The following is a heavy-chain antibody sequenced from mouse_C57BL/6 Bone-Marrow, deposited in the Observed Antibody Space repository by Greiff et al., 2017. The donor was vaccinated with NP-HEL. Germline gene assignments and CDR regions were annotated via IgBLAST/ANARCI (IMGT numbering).Heavy chain of an antibody. D-gene: IGHD1-1*01. CDR2: IYPRSGNT. CDR3: ARGEKVLNGSGTWFAY. CDR1: GYTFTSYG. J-gene: IGHJ3*01. Sequence: QVQLQQSGAELARPGASVKLSCKASGYTFTSYGISWVKQRTGQGLEWIGEIYPRSGNTYYNEKFKGKATLTADKSSSTAYMELRSLTSEDSAVYCCARGEKVLNGSGTWFAYWGQGTLVTVSA. V-gene: IGHV1-81*01.